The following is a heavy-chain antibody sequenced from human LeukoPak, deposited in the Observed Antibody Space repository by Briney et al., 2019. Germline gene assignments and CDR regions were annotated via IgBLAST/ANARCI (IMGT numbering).Heavy chain of an antibody. J-gene: IGHJ4*02. CDR2: IYSGGYT. CDR1: GFTVSSNY. D-gene: IGHD3-10*01. V-gene: IGHV3-53*01. Sequence: PGGTLRLSCAASGFTVSSNYMSCVRQAPGKGLEWVSVIYSGGYTYYADSVKPQFTISRDKSKNTLYLQMNSLRAEDTAVYYCARYGSGGRATLGYWGQGTLVTVSS. CDR3: ARYGSGGRATLGY.